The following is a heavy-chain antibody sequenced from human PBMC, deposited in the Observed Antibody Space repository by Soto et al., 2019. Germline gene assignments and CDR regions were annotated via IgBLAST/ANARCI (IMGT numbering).Heavy chain of an antibody. CDR1: GYTFTSYG. J-gene: IGHJ6*03. CDR2: ISAYNGNT. D-gene: IGHD2-2*01. CDR3: ARVGVCTSTSCFLEVDQYMEG. V-gene: IGHV1-18*01. Sequence: ASVKVSCKASGYTFTSYGISWVRQAPGQGLEWMGWISAYNGNTNYAQKLQGRVTMTTDTSTSTAYMELRRLRSDDTAVYFCARVGVCTSTSCFLEVDQYMEGWGKGTTVNVSS.